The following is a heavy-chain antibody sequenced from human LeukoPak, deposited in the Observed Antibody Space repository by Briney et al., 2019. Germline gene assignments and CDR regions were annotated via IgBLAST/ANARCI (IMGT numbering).Heavy chain of an antibody. CDR1: GVSVTSYY. V-gene: IGHV4-4*07. D-gene: IGHD6-13*01. J-gene: IGHJ4*02. Sequence: SETLSLTCTVSGVSVTSYYWSWLRQPAGKGLEWIGRIYTSGSTSYNPSLRSRVTMSVDTSKNQFSLNLSSVTAADTAVYYCARFTKDSTSSSGYYFDYWGQGTLVTVSS. CDR3: ARFTKDSTSSSGYYFDY. CDR2: IYTSGST.